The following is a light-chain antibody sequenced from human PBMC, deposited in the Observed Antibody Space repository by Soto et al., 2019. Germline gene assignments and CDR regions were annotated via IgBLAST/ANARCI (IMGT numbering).Light chain of an antibody. CDR1: QSVSTW. Sequence: DIQITQSPSTLSASVGDRVTITCRASQSVSTWLAWYQQKPGKAPQVLISMASTLESGVPSRFSGSGSGTEFTLTISSLQPDDFATYYCQQYNSHSPWTFGQGTKVDI. CDR2: MAS. J-gene: IGKJ1*01. V-gene: IGKV1-5*03. CDR3: QQYNSHSPWT.